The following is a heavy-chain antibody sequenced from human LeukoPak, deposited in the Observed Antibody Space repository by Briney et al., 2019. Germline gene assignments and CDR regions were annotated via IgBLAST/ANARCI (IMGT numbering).Heavy chain of an antibody. CDR3: ARGSELLVVPAAIALDY. Sequence: SETLSLTCTVSGGSISSYYWSWIRQPPGKGLEWIGEINHSGSTNYNPSLKSRVTISVDTSKNQFSLKLSSVTAADTAVYYCARGSELLVVPAAIALDYWGQGTLVTVSS. J-gene: IGHJ4*02. V-gene: IGHV4-34*01. CDR1: GGSISSYY. CDR2: INHSGST. D-gene: IGHD2-2*01.